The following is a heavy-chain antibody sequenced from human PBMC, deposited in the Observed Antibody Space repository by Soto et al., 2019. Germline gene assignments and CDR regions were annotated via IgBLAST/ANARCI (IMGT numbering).Heavy chain of an antibody. CDR1: GYTFRNFG. J-gene: IGHJ4*02. D-gene: IGHD2-21*01. CDR3: ARGGDGYNFGAVY. Sequence: ASVKVSCKASGYTFRNFGISWVRQAPGQGLEWMGWISAYNANANYAQKFQGRLTMTADTSTSTAYMELRSLRSDDTAVYYCARGGDGYNFGAVYWGQGTPVTVSS. V-gene: IGHV1-18*01. CDR2: ISAYNANA.